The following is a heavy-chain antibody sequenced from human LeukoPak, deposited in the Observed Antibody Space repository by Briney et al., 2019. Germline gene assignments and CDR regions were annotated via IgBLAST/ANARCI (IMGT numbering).Heavy chain of an antibody. J-gene: IGHJ4*02. Sequence: GGSLRLSCAASGFTFNTYSMNWVRQAPGKGLEWVSSISTSSNYIYYADPVKGRFTISRDNANNSLYLQMNSLRAEDTAVYYCAAYYYGSGRGWGQGTLVTVSS. CDR2: ISTSSNYI. V-gene: IGHV3-21*01. CDR1: GFTFNTYS. D-gene: IGHD3-10*01. CDR3: AAYYYGSGRG.